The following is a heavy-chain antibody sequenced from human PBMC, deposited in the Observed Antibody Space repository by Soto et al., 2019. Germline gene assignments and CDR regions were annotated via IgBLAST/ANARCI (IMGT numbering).Heavy chain of an antibody. CDR2: IKFDGSST. CDR1: GFTFSSYW. D-gene: IGHD2-8*01. V-gene: IGHV3-74*01. CDR3: ARGVPNDYGFDV. J-gene: IGHJ3*01. Sequence: EAQLVESGEGLVQPGGSRRLSCAASGFTFSSYWMHWVRQAPGKGLVWVSRIKFDGSSTNYADSVKGRFTIYRDNAKNTLYLEMNSLRTEETAVYYCARGVPNDYGFDVWGQGTMVTVSS.